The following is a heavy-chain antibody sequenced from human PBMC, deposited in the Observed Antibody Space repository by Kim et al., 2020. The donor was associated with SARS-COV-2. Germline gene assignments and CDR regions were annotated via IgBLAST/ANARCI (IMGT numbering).Heavy chain of an antibody. CDR3: ARHGGSVGATGSDY. V-gene: IGHV4-59*08. Sequence: SETLSLTCTVSGDSISSYYWSWIRQPPGKGLEWIGYIYYSGRTNYNPSLKSRVTISVDTSKNQFSLKLSSVTAADTAVYYCARHGGSVGATGSDYWGQGTLVTVSS. CDR1: GDSISSYY. J-gene: IGHJ4*02. CDR2: IYYSGRT. D-gene: IGHD1-26*01.